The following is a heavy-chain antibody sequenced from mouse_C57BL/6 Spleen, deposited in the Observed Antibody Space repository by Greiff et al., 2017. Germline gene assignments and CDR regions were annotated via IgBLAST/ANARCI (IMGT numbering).Heavy chain of an antibody. CDR2: ISSGSSTI. CDR3: ARLLRGYYAMDY. J-gene: IGHJ4*01. Sequence: EVKLVESGGGLVKPGGSLKLSCAASGFTFSDYGMHWVRQAPEKGLEWVAYISSGSSTIYYADTVKGRFTISRDNAKNTLFLQMTSLRSEDTAMYYGARLLRGYYAMDYWGQGTSVTVSS. D-gene: IGHD1-1*01. CDR1: GFTFSDYG. V-gene: IGHV5-17*01.